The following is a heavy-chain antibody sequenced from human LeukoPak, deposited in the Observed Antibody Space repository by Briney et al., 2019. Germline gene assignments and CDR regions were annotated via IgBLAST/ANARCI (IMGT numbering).Heavy chain of an antibody. CDR3: AKAGFRSGYYFDY. Sequence: GGSLRLSCAASGFTFSNYAMSWVRQAPGKGLEWVSAISGSGGSTYYADSVKGRFTISRDNSKNTLYLQMNSLRAEDTAVYYCAKAGFRSGYYFDYWGQGTLVTVSS. J-gene: IGHJ4*02. CDR1: GFTFSNYA. V-gene: IGHV3-23*01. CDR2: ISGSGGST. D-gene: IGHD3-22*01.